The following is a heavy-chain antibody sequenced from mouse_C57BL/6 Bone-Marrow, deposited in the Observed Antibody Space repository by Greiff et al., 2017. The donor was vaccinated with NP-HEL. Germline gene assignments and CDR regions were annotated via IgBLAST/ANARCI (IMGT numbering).Heavy chain of an antibody. V-gene: IGHV2-6-1*01. Sequence: QLKESGPGLVAPSQSLSITCTVSGFSLTSYGVHWVRQPPGKGLEWLVVIWSDGSTTYNSALKSRLSISKDNSKSQVFLKMNSRQTDDTAMYYCARHENYGNYLYAMDYWGQGTSVTVSS. J-gene: IGHJ4*01. CDR1: GFSLTSYG. CDR2: IWSDGST. CDR3: ARHENYGNYLYAMDY. D-gene: IGHD2-1*01.